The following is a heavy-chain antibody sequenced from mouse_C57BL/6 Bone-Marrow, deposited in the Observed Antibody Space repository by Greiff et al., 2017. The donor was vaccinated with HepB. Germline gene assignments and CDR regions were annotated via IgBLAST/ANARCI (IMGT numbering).Heavy chain of an antibody. CDR3: TRSWDYEGVWFAY. Sequence: EVQLQESGTVLARPGASVKMSCKTSGYTFTSYWMHWVKQRPGQGLEWIGAIYPGNSDTSYNQKFKGKAKLTAVTSASTAYMELSSLTNEDSAVYYCTRSWDYEGVWFAYWGQGTLVTVSA. CDR1: GYTFTSYW. CDR2: IYPGNSDT. V-gene: IGHV1-5*01. D-gene: IGHD2-4*01. J-gene: IGHJ3*01.